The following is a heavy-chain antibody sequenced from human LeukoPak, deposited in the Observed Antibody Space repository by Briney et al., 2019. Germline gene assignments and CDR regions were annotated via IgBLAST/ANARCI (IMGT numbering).Heavy chain of an antibody. CDR3: ASDSISINAFDA. CDR1: GGSFTTHY. J-gene: IGHJ3*01. D-gene: IGHD3-10*01. Sequence: SETLSLTCTVSGGSFTTHYWSWIRQPPGKGLEWIGYISYIGSTNYNPSLRSRVTISIDTSKNEVSLMLTSVTAADTAVYYCASDSISINAFDAWGQGTMVTVSS. V-gene: IGHV4-59*11. CDR2: ISYIGST.